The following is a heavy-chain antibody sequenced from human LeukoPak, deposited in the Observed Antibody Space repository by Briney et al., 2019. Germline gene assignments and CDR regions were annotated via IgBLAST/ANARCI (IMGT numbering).Heavy chain of an antibody. V-gene: IGHV3-30*04. D-gene: IGHD1-7*01. J-gene: IGHJ4*02. CDR1: GFTFSSYA. CDR2: ISNDGSNK. Sequence: GGSLRLSCAASGFTFSSYAMHWVRQAPGKGLEWVAVISNDGSNKYYADSARGRFTISRDNSKNTLYLQMNSLRAEDTAVYYCATATTGIDFWGQGTLVTVSS. CDR3: ATATTGIDF.